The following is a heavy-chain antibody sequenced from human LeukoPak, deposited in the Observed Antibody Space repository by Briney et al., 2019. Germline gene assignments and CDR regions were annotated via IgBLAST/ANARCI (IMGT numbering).Heavy chain of an antibody. CDR1: GYTFTTYY. Sequence: ASVKVSCKASGYTFTTYYMHWVRQAPGQGLEWMGIINPGGGSTTYARKFQGRVTMTRDTSTSTVYMELSSLRSEDTAVYYCARDYGDYVNWFDPWGQGTLVTVSS. V-gene: IGHV1-46*01. CDR3: ARDYGDYVNWFDP. CDR2: INPGGGST. J-gene: IGHJ5*02. D-gene: IGHD4-17*01.